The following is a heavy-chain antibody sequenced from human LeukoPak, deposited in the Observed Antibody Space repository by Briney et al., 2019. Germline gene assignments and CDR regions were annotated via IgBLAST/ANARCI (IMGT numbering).Heavy chain of an antibody. Sequence: GGSLRLSCAASGFTFDDYAMHWVRQAPGKGLEWVSGISWNSGSIGYADSVKGRFTISRDNAKNSLYLQMNSLRAEDTALYYCAKSPSDTIFGVAHYWGRGTLVTVSS. J-gene: IGHJ4*02. CDR2: ISWNSGSI. D-gene: IGHD3-3*01. V-gene: IGHV3-9*01. CDR1: GFTFDDYA. CDR3: AKSPSDTIFGVAHY.